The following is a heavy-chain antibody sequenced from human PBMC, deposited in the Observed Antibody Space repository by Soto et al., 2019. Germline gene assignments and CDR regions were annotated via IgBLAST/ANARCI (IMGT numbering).Heavy chain of an antibody. CDR2: ISYDGSNK. Sequence: GGSLRLSCAASGFTFSSYAMHWVRQAPGKGLEWVAVISYDGSNKYYADSVKGRFTISRDNSKNTLYLQMNSLRAEDTAVYYCARDLLTAAAYDYWGQGTLVTVSS. CDR3: ARDLLTAAAYDY. J-gene: IGHJ4*02. V-gene: IGHV3-30-3*01. CDR1: GFTFSSYA. D-gene: IGHD6-13*01.